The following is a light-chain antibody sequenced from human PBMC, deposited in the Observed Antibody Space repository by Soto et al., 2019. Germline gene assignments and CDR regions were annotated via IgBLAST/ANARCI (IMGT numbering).Light chain of an antibody. Sequence: DIQMTQSPSSLSASVGDRVTITCRASQDIRDDLGWYQQKPGKAPQRLIFGASSLQSGVPSRFSGSGSGTECSLTISSLQPEDFATYYCLQHTTFPWTFGQGTKVEVK. J-gene: IGKJ1*01. CDR2: GAS. CDR1: QDIRDD. V-gene: IGKV1-17*01. CDR3: LQHTTFPWT.